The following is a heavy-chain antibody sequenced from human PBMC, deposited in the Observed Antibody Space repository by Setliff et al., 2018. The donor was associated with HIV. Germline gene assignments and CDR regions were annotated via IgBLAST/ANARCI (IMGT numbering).Heavy chain of an antibody. CDR2: IRSKAYGGAT. Sequence: PGGSLRLSCTASGFTFGDYAMSWVRQAPGKGLEWVGFIRSKAYGGATKYAASVKGRFTISRDDSKRIAYLQMNSLKTEDTAVYYCQTNYYDTSGHYYEARNYFEYWGQGTLVTVSS. J-gene: IGHJ4*02. D-gene: IGHD3-22*01. CDR1: GFTFGDYA. CDR3: QTNYYDTSGHYYEARNYFEY. V-gene: IGHV3-49*04.